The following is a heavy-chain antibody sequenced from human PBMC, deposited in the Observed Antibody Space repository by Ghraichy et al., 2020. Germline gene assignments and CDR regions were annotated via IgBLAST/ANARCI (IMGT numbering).Heavy chain of an antibody. Sequence: GGSLRLSCAASGFTFSSYAMSWVRQPPGKGLEWVSVISGSDGSTYYADSVKGRFIISRDNSKNTLYLQMHSLRAEDTAVYYCAKSYYYDSSGYYPFDYWGQGTLVTVSS. CDR1: GFTFSSYA. CDR3: AKSYYYDSSGYYPFDY. CDR2: ISGSDGST. V-gene: IGHV3-23*01. J-gene: IGHJ4*02. D-gene: IGHD3-22*01.